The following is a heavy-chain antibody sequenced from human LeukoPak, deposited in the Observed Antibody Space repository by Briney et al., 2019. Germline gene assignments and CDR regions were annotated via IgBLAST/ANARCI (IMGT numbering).Heavy chain of an antibody. V-gene: IGHV4-38-2*01. CDR1: GYSISSGYY. CDR2: IYYSGST. D-gene: IGHD2-8*01. J-gene: IGHJ4*02. Sequence: PSETLSLTCAVSGYSISSGYYWGWIRQPPGKGLEWIGSIYYSGSTYYNPSLKSRVTISVDTSKNQFSLKLSSVTAADTAVYYCALTLYCTNGVCYTRGADYWGQGTLVTVSS. CDR3: ALTLYCTNGVCYTRGADY.